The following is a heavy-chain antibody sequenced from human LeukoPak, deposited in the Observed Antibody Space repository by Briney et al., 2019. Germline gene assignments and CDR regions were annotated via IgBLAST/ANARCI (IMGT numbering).Heavy chain of an antibody. Sequence: SETLSLTCTVSGGSISSDYWSWIRQPPGKGLEWIGYIYYIGSTNYNPSLKSRITISVDTSKSHFSLKLSSVAAADTAVYYCARVVGATGSSDYWGQGTLVTVSS. V-gene: IGHV4-59*01. J-gene: IGHJ4*02. D-gene: IGHD1-26*01. CDR2: IYYIGST. CDR3: ARVVGATGSSDY. CDR1: GGSISSDY.